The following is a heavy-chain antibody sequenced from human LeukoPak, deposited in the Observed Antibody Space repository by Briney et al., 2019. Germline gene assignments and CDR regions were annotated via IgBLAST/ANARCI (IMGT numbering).Heavy chain of an antibody. D-gene: IGHD3-9*01. CDR1: GFTSSSYA. Sequence: PGGSLRLPCAASGFTSSSYAMSWVRQAPGKGLEWVSAISGSGGSTYYADSVKGRFTISRDNSKNTLYLQMNSLRAEDTAVYYCAKGLRYFDWLLTAGFDYWGQGTLVTVSS. V-gene: IGHV3-23*01. CDR3: AKGLRYFDWLLTAGFDY. CDR2: ISGSGGST. J-gene: IGHJ4*02.